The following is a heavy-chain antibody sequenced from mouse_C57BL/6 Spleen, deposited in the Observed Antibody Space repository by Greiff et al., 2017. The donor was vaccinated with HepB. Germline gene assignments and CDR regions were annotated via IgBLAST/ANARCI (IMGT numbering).Heavy chain of an antibody. CDR2: ISSGSSTI. Sequence: EVKLVESGGGLVKPGGSLKLSCAASGFTFSDYGMHWVRQAPEKGLEWVAYISSGSSTIYYADTVKGRFTISRDNAKNTLFLQMTSLRSEDTAMYYCASWFCAIDYWGQGTSVTVSS. CDR1: GFTFSDYG. CDR3: ASWFCAIDY. D-gene: IGHD2-2*01. J-gene: IGHJ4*01. V-gene: IGHV5-17*01.